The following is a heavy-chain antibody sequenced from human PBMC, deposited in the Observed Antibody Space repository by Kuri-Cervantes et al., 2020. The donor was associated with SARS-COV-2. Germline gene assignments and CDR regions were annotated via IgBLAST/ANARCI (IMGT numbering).Heavy chain of an antibody. CDR1: GFTFSGHW. CDR3: ARDLNGMDV. Sequence: LSLTCAASGFTFSGHWIHWVRQAPGKGLVWVSRINPDGSYINNADSVKGRFTLSRDNAKNMLFLQMNSLRAADTAVYYCARDLNGMDVWGQGTTVTVSS. V-gene: IGHV3-74*01. J-gene: IGHJ6*02. CDR2: INPDGSYI.